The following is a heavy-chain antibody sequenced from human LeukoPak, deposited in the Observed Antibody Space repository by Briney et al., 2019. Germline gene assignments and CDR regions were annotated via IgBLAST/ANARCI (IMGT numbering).Heavy chain of an antibody. CDR2: IYYGGST. Sequence: SETLSLTCTVSGGSISSHYWSWIRQPPGKGLEWIGYIYYGGSTNYNPSLKSRVTISVDTSKNQFSLKLSSVTAADTAVYYCARDLFYCSSTSCYAFDIWGQGTMVTVSS. D-gene: IGHD2-2*01. CDR1: GGSISSHY. CDR3: ARDLFYCSSTSCYAFDI. V-gene: IGHV4-59*11. J-gene: IGHJ3*02.